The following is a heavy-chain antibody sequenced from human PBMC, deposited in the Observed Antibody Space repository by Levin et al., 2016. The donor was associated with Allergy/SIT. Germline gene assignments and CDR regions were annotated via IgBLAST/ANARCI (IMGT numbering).Heavy chain of an antibody. CDR3: ANGGSYYGYFDY. V-gene: IGHV1-3*01. Sequence: WVRQAPGQRLEWMGWINAGNGNTKYSQKFQGRVTITRDTSASTAYMGLSSLRSEDTAVYYCANGGSYYGYFDYWGQGTLVTVSS. J-gene: IGHJ4*02. D-gene: IGHD1-26*01. CDR2: INAGNGNT.